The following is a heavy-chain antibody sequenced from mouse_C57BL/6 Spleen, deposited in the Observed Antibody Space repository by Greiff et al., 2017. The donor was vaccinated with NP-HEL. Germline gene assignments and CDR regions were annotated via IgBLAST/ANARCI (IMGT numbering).Heavy chain of an antibody. CDR1: GYTFTDYN. Sequence: EVQLQESGPELVKPGASVKMSCKASGYTFTDYNMHWVKQSHGKSLEWIGYINPNNGGTSYNQKFKGQATLTVNKSSSTAYMELRSLTSEDSAVYYCAREGGYGYFDYWGQGTTLTVSS. CDR2: INPNNGGT. V-gene: IGHV1-22*01. J-gene: IGHJ2*01. CDR3: AREGGYGYFDY. D-gene: IGHD3-1*01.